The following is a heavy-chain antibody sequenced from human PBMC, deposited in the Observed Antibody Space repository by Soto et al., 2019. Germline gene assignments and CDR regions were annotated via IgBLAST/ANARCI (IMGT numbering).Heavy chain of an antibody. Sequence: QVQLQESGPGLVKPSQTLSLTCTVSGGSISSGGYYWSCIRPHPGKGLEWIGYIYYSGSTYYQPXXXXXXXXXXXXXXXXXXXXXXXXXXXXXXXXXCARSVFPWGQGTLVTVSS. J-gene: IGHJ5*02. CDR3: ARSVFP. V-gene: IGHV4-31*01. CDR1: GGSISSGGYY. CDR2: IYYSGST.